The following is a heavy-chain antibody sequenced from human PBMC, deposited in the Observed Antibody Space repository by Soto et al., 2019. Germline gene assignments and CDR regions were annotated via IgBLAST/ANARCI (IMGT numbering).Heavy chain of an antibody. J-gene: IGHJ4*02. CDR1: GGTFSSYA. CDR3: ARAPIVVVTAYFDY. V-gene: IGHV1-69*01. CDR2: IIPIFGTA. Sequence: QVQLVQSGAEVKKPGSSVKVSCKASGGTFSSYAISWVRQAPGQGREWMGGIIPIFGTANYAQKFQGRVTITADESTSTAYMELSSLRSEDTAVYYCARAPIVVVTAYFDYWGQGTLVTVSS. D-gene: IGHD2-21*02.